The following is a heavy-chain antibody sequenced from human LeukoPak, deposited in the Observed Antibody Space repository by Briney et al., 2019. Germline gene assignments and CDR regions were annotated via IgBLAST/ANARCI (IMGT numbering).Heavy chain of an antibody. Sequence: PWETLSLPCAVYGGSFSGYYWGWIRQPPGKGLEWIGEVNHSGSTNYNPSLKSRVTISVDTSKNQFSLKLSSVTTADTAVYYCAREEQWLVRDYWGQGTLITVSS. V-gene: IGHV4-34*01. CDR2: VNHSGST. CDR1: GGSFSGYY. J-gene: IGHJ4*02. CDR3: AREEQWLVRDY. D-gene: IGHD6-19*01.